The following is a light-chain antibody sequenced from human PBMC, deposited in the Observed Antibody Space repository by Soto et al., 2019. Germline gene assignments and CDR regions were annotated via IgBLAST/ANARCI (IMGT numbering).Light chain of an antibody. Sequence: DIQMTQSPSTLSASIGDRVTTTCRASQSITTFLAWYQQKPGKAPQILIYDASKLEPGVPSRLSGGGSGTEFTLTISSLQPDDFATYYCEQYSTYPLTFGGGTKVDI. V-gene: IGKV1-5*01. CDR3: EQYSTYPLT. CDR1: QSITTF. CDR2: DAS. J-gene: IGKJ4*01.